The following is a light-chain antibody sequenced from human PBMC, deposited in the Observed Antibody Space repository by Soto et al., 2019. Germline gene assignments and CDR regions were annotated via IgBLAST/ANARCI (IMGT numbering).Light chain of an antibody. CDR2: AAS. V-gene: IGKV1-27*01. CDR3: QKYNSAPLT. CDR1: QGISNY. Sequence: DIQMTQSPSSLSASVGDRVTITCRASQGISNYLAWYQQKPGKVPKLLIYAASTLHSGVPSRFSGSGSGTDSTLTISSLQPEDVATYYCQKYNSAPLTFGPGTKVEIK. J-gene: IGKJ3*01.